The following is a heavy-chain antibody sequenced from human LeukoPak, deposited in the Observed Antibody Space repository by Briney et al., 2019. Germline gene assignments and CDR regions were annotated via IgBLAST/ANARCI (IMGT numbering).Heavy chain of an antibody. V-gene: IGHV1-69*13. CDR3: ARVGKIFGVNDAFDI. CDR1: GCTFSSYA. J-gene: IGHJ3*02. Sequence: ASVKVSCKASGCTFSSYAIRWVRQAPGQGLEWMGGIIPIFGTANYAQKFQGRVTITADESTSTAYMELSSLRSEDTAVYYCARVGKIFGVNDAFDIWGQGTMVTVSS. D-gene: IGHD3-3*01. CDR2: IIPIFGTA.